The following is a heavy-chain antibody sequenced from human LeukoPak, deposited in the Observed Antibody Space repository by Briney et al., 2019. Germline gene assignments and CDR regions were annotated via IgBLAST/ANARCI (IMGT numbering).Heavy chain of an antibody. J-gene: IGHJ4*02. CDR3: AKARTHYSSGFDY. D-gene: IGHD6-19*01. CDR1: GFTFTDYA. V-gene: IGHV3-23*01. CDR2: ISANGSTT. Sequence: GGSLRLSCAASGFTFTDYAMRWVRQAPGQELEWAATISANGSTTYYADSVKGRFTISRENSKNTLSLQMTSLSAEDTAVYYCAKARTHYSSGFDYWGQGTLVAVSS.